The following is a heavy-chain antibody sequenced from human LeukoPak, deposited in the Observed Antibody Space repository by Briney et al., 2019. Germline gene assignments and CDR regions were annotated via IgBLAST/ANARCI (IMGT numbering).Heavy chain of an antibody. CDR1: GGTFSSYA. D-gene: IGHD1-7*01. Sequence: ASVKVSCKASGGTFSSYAISWVRQAPGQGLEWMGGIIPIFGTANYAQKFQGRVTITTDESTSTAYMELSSLRSEDTAVYYCARGELTRTVGYYFGYWGQGTLVTVSS. CDR3: ARGELTRTVGYYFGY. CDR2: IIPIFGTA. J-gene: IGHJ4*02. V-gene: IGHV1-69*05.